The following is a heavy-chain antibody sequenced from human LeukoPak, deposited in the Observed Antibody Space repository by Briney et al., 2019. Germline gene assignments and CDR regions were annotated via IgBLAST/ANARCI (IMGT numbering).Heavy chain of an antibody. CDR1: GFTFSSYW. J-gene: IGHJ6*02. CDR3: VRLKHYFDSNGYYYYYGLDV. CDR2: IKQDGSEK. V-gene: IGHV3-7*03. D-gene: IGHD3-22*01. Sequence: PGGSLRLSCAASGFTFSSYWMSWVRQAPGKGLEWVANIKQDGSEKYYVDSVKGRFTISRDNAKNSLYLQMNSLRAEDTAVYYCVRLKHYFDSNGYYYYYGLDVWGQGTTVTVSS.